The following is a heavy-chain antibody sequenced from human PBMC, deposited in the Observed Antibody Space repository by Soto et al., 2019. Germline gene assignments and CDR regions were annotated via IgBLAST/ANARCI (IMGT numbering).Heavy chain of an antibody. Sequence: QVQLVESGGGVVQPGRSLRLSCAASGFTFSSYGMHWDRQAPGKGLERVAVIWYDGSNKYYADSVKGRFTISRDNSKNTRYLQMNSLRAEDTAVYYCARGKESVIAAAGVSLFDYWFQGTLVTVS. CDR1: GFTFSSYG. CDR3: ARGKESVIAAAGVSLFDY. V-gene: IGHV3-33*01. CDR2: IWYDGSNK. D-gene: IGHD6-13*01. J-gene: IGHJ4*02.